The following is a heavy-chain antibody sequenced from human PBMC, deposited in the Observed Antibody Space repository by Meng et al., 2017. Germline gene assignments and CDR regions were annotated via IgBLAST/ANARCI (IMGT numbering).Heavy chain of an antibody. CDR1: GYTFTSYG. D-gene: IGHD4-23*01. CDR2: ISAYNGNT. J-gene: IGHJ3*02. CDR3: ARGQSYGGKTAADAFDI. V-gene: IGHV1-18*01. Sequence: ASVKVSCKASGYTFTSYGISWVRQAPGQGLEWMGWISAYNGNTNYAQKLQGRATMTTDTSTSTAYMELRSLRSDDTAVYYCARGQSYGGKTAADAFDIWGQGTMVTVSS.